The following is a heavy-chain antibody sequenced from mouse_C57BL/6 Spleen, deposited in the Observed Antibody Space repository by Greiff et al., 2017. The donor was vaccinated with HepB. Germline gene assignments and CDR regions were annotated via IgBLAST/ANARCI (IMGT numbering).Heavy chain of an antibody. Sequence: EVQLQQSGPVLVKPGASVKMSCKASGYTFTDYYMNWVKQSHGKSLEWIGVINPYNGGTSYNQKFKGKATLTVDKSSSTAYMELNSLTSEDSAVYYCAKNWDGDYFDYWGQGTTLTVSS. D-gene: IGHD4-1*01. CDR3: AKNWDGDYFDY. CDR1: GYTFTDYY. CDR2: INPYNGGT. V-gene: IGHV1-19*01. J-gene: IGHJ2*01.